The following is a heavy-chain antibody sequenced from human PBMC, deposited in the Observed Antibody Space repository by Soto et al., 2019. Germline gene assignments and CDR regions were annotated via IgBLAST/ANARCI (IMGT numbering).Heavy chain of an antibody. V-gene: IGHV3-30-3*01. CDR1: GFTFSSYA. J-gene: IGHJ6*02. CDR3: ARDQLWGVRYGMDV. Sequence: GESLKISCAASGFTFSSYAMHWVRQAPGKGLEWVAVISYDGSNKYYADSVKGRFTISRDNSKNTLYLQMNSLRAEDTAVYYCARDQLWGVRYGMDVWGQGTTVTVSS. CDR2: ISYDGSNK. D-gene: IGHD3-10*01.